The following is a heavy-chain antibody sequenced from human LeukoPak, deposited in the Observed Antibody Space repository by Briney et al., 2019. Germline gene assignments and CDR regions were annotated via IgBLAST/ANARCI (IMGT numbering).Heavy chain of an antibody. J-gene: IGHJ4*02. Sequence: GGSLRLSCAASGFTFSSYAMSWVRRAPGKGLEWVSAISGSGGSTYYADSVKGRFTISRDNSKSTLYLQMNSLRAEDTAVYYCAKVGYGDYDLGFDYWGQGTLVTVSS. CDR2: ISGSGGST. V-gene: IGHV3-23*01. CDR1: GFTFSSYA. D-gene: IGHD4-17*01. CDR3: AKVGYGDYDLGFDY.